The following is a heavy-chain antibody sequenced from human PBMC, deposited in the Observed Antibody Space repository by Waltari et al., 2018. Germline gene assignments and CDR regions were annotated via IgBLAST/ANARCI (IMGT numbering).Heavy chain of an antibody. CDR1: GGSFSGYY. V-gene: IGHV4-34*01. D-gene: IGHD3-16*02. CDR2: INHSGST. CDR3: ARKQAFGGVIVRYFDY. J-gene: IGHJ4*02. Sequence: QVQLQQWGAGLLKPSETLSLTCAVYGGSFSGYYWSWIRQPPGKGLEWIGGINHSGSTNYNPSLKSRVTISVDTSKNQFSLKLSSVTAADTAVYYCARKQAFGGVIVRYFDYWGQGTLVTVSS.